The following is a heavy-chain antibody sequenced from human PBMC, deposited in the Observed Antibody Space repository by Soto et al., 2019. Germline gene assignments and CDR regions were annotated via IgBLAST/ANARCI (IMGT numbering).Heavy chain of an antibody. J-gene: IGHJ4*02. V-gene: IGHV4-39*01. CDR2: IYYSGST. CDR3: AKRQRAAAYDY. CDR1: GGSISSSSYY. D-gene: IGHD6-13*01. Sequence: PSETLSLTCTVSGGSISSSSYYWGWIRQPPGKGLEWIGSIYYSGSTYYNPSLKSRVTISVDTSKNQFSLKLSSVTAADTAVYYCAKRQRAAAYDYWGQGTLVTVSS.